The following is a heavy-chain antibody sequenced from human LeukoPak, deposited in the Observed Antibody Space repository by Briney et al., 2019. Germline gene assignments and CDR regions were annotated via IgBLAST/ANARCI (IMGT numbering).Heavy chain of an antibody. CDR1: GFTFSTYG. V-gene: IGHV3-21*01. Sequence: GGSLRLSCVASGFTFSTYGMSWVRQAPGKGLEWVSSISSSSSYIYYADSVKGRFTISRDNAKNSLYLQMNSLRAEDTAVYYCARDPTTMVRVFYFDYWGQGTLVTVSS. CDR2: ISSSSSYI. D-gene: IGHD3-10*01. CDR3: ARDPTTMVRVFYFDY. J-gene: IGHJ4*02.